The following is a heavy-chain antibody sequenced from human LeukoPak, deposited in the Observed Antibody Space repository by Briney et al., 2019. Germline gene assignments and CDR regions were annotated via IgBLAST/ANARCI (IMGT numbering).Heavy chain of an antibody. J-gene: IGHJ2*01. CDR2: IYYSGST. V-gene: IGHV4-39*07. D-gene: IGHD1-1*01. Sequence: SETLSLTCAVSGGSISSNSYYWGWIRQPPGKGLEWIGSIYYSGSTYYNPSLKSRVTISVDTSKNQFSLKLSSVTAADTAVYYCARALGRTGSYFDLWGRGTLVTVSS. CDR1: GGSISSNSYY. CDR3: ARALGRTGSYFDL.